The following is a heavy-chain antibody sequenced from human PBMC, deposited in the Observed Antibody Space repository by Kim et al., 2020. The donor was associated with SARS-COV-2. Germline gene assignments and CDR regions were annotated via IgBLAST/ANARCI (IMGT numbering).Heavy chain of an antibody. D-gene: IGHD6-6*01. J-gene: IGHJ4*02. Sequence: YRPSFQGQVTISADKSISAAYLQWSSLKASDTTIYYCARRGGGSSYSFDYWGQGTLVTVPT. CDR3: ARRGGGSSYSFDY. V-gene: IGHV5-51*01.